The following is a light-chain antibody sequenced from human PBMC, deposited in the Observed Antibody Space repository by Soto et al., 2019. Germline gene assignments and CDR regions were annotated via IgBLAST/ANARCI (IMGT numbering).Light chain of an antibody. CDR3: CSYAHSTTFV. CDR1: SSDVGRFNF. J-gene: IGLJ1*01. V-gene: IGLV2-23*02. CDR2: EVI. Sequence: QSVLTQPASVSGSPGQSITISCTGSSSDVGRFNFVSWYQQHPGKAPKLLIYEVIKRPSGVSSRFSASKSGNTASLTISGLQAEDEADYYCCSYAHSTTFVFGTGTKVTV.